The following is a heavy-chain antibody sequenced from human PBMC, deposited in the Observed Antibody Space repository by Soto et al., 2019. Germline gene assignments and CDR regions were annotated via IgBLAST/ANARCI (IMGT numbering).Heavy chain of an antibody. Sequence: GGSLRLSCAASGFTFSSYWMSWFRQAPGKGLEWVANIKQDGSEKYYVDSVKGRFTISRDNAKNSLYLQMNSLRAEDTAVYYCARGDIGATTYYFDYWGQGTLVTVSS. CDR3: ARGDIGATTYYFDY. V-gene: IGHV3-7*01. CDR2: IKQDGSEK. J-gene: IGHJ4*02. CDR1: GFTFSSYW. D-gene: IGHD5-12*01.